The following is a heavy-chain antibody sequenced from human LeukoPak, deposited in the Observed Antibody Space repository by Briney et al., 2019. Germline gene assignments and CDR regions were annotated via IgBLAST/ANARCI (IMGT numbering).Heavy chain of an antibody. CDR1: GFTFSSYW. CDR2: IKQDGSEK. V-gene: IGHV3-7*01. D-gene: IGHD2-2*02. CDR3: ARGGGVPAAILVYEAFDI. J-gene: IGHJ3*02. Sequence: GGSLRLSCAASGFTFSSYWMSWVRQAPGKGLEWVANIKQDGSEKYYVDSVKGRFTISRDNAKDSLYLQMNSLRAEDTAVYYCARGGGVPAAILVYEAFDIWGQGTMVTVSS.